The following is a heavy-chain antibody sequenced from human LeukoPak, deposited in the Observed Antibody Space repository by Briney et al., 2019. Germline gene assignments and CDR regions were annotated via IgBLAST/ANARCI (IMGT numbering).Heavy chain of an antibody. D-gene: IGHD3-10*01. V-gene: IGHV3-30-3*01. J-gene: IGHJ6*03. CDR2: ISYDGFNK. CDR1: GFTFSSYA. Sequence: GGSLRLSCAASGFTFSSYAMFWVRQAPGKGLEWVTIISYDGFNKYYADSVKGRFIISRDNYKNTLYLQMNSLRAEDTAVYYCAKDPYYGSGSYYYYYYMDVWGKGTTVTISS. CDR3: AKDPYYGSGSYYYYYYMDV.